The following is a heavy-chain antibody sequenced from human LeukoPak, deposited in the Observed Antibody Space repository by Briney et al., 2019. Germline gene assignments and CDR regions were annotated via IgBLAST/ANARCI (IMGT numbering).Heavy chain of an antibody. CDR3: ASQALGHYYYYYMDV. Sequence: PSQSLSLTCTVSGGSISSYYWSWIRQPPREGLDWSGYVYYTGGTNYNPSLKCRVTISVDTTKTQISFQRSSVPAPHTAGYYFASQALGHYYYYYMDVWGKGTTVTISS. CDR1: GGSISSYY. D-gene: IGHD3-3*02. CDR2: VYYTGGT. J-gene: IGHJ6*03. V-gene: IGHV4-59*01.